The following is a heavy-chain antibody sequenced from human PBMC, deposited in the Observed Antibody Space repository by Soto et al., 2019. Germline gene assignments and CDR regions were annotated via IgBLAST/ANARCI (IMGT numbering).Heavy chain of an antibody. Sequence: EVQLVESGGGLVQPGGALRLSCAASGFTFSSYWMSWVRQAPGKGLEWVANINQDGSEKFYVDSEKGRFTISRDNAKKSLYLQMNTLRVADTAVYYCARDGSSSWSSYYYNGMDVWGQGTTVTVSS. CDR3: ARDGSSSWSSYYYNGMDV. J-gene: IGHJ6*02. CDR2: INQDGSEK. D-gene: IGHD6-13*01. V-gene: IGHV3-7*05. CDR1: GFTFSSYW.